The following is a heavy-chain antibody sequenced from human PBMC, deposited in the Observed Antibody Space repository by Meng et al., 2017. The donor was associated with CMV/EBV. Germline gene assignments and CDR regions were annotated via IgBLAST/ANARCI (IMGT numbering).Heavy chain of an antibody. CDR3: AREGVRGDIVVVPAAISWFDP. D-gene: IGHD2-2*02. CDR2: ISYDGSNK. J-gene: IGHJ5*02. Sequence: SYAMHWVDQAPGKGLEWVAVISYDGSNKYYADSVKGRFTISRDNSKNTLYLQMNSLRAEDTAVYYCAREGVRGDIVVVPAAISWFDPWGQGTLVTVSS. CDR1: SYA. V-gene: IGHV3-30*04.